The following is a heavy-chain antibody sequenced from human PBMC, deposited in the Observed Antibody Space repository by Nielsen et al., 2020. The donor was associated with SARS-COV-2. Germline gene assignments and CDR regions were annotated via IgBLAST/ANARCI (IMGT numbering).Heavy chain of an antibody. CDR3: ARDRDIVVVPAALKGYYYYYGMDV. CDR1: GGSISSYY. V-gene: IGHV4-4*07. Sequence: LSCTVSGGSISSYYWSWIRQPAGKGLEWIGRIYTSGSTNYNPSLKSRVTMSVDTSKNQFSLKLSSVTAADTAVYYCARDRDIVVVPAALKGYYYYYGMDVWGQGTTVTVSS. D-gene: IGHD2-2*01. J-gene: IGHJ6*02. CDR2: IYTSGST.